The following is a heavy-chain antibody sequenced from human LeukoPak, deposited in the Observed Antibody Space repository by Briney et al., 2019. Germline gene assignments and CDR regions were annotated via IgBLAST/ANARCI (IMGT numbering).Heavy chain of an antibody. D-gene: IGHD2-8*02. V-gene: IGHV3-21*04. Sequence: GGSLRLSCAASGFTLRSYTMNWVRQAPGEGLEWVSSISSTSSYIYYADSVKGRFTISRDNAKNSLYLQMNSLRAEDTAVYYCARSARVWWFFDYWGQGTLVTVSS. J-gene: IGHJ4*02. CDR2: ISSTSSYI. CDR3: ARSARVWWFFDY. CDR1: GFTLRSYT.